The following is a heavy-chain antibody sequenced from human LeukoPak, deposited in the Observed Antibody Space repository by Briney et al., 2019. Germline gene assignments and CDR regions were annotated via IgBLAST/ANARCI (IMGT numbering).Heavy chain of an antibody. D-gene: IGHD5-12*01. V-gene: IGHV3-11*01. Sequence: KPGGSLRLSCAAPGFIFSDYYMSWIRQAPGKGLEWVSYISSTGGTIDYADSVKGRFTVSRDNAKKSLYLQMNSLRAEDTAMYFCVRIEDGYVARGYWYFDLWGRGSLVTVS. CDR1: GFIFSDYY. CDR3: VRIEDGYVARGYWYFDL. CDR2: ISSTGGTI. J-gene: IGHJ2*01.